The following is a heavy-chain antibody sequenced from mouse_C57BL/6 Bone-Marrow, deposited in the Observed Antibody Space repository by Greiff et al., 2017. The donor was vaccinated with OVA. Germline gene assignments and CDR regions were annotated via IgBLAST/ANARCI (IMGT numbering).Heavy chain of an antibody. V-gene: IGHV3-1*01. J-gene: IGHJ2*01. CDR1: GYSITSGYD. CDR2: ISYSGST. CDR3: ARELRFYYFDY. D-gene: IGHD1-1*01. Sequence: VQLKESGPGMVKPSQSLSLTCTVTGYSITSGYDWHWIRHFPGNKLEWMGYISYSGSTNYNPSLKSRISITHDTSKNHFFLKLNSVTTEDTATYYCARELRFYYFDYWGQGTTLIVSS.